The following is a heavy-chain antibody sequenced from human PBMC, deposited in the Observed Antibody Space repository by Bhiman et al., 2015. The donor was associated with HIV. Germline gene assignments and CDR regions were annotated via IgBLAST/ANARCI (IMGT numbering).Heavy chain of an antibody. CDR3: ARGPYGSGTSLDY. D-gene: IGHD3-10*01. Sequence: EVQLVESGGGLVQPGGSLRLSCATSGFTFSSYEMNWVRQAPGKGLEWISYISGSGTTIYYADSVKDRFTISRDNAKNSLYLQMNSLRAEDTAVYFCARGPYGSGTSLDYWGQGTLVTVSS. J-gene: IGHJ4*02. CDR1: GFTFSSYE. V-gene: IGHV3-48*03. CDR2: ISGSGTTI.